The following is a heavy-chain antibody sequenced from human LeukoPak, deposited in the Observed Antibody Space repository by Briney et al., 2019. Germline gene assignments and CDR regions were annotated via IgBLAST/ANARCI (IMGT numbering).Heavy chain of an antibody. V-gene: IGHV3-53*01. CDR3: ARGVEPLAANTLAY. D-gene: IGHD1-14*01. J-gene: IGHJ4*02. Sequence: GSLRLSCAASGFTVITNDMTWVRQAPGKGLEWVSVLYSDGNTKYADSVQGRFTISRDNSKNALYLEMNSLSPDDTAVYYCARGVEPLAANTLAYWGQGTLVTVSS. CDR2: LYSDGNT. CDR1: GFTVITND.